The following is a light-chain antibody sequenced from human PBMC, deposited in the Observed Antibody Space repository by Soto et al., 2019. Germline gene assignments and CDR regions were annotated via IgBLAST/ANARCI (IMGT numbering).Light chain of an antibody. V-gene: IGLV2-14*01. J-gene: IGLJ3*02. CDR1: SSDINSYKF. CDR3: CSYTKANTWV. CDR2: EDD. Sequence: QSVLTQPASVSASPGQSITISCTGSSSDINSYKFVSWYQVLPGKAPKLIIYEDDYRPPEISSRFSASKSGNTASLTISGVQLEDDSHYFCCSYTKANTWVFGGGTKLTVI.